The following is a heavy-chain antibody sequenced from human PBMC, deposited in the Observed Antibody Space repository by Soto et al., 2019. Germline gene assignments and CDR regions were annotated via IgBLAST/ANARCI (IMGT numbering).Heavy chain of an antibody. Sequence: QLQLQESGPGLVKPSETLSLTCTVSGGSISTSYWSWIRQPPGKGLEWLGYVYHIGSTKYNPSLKHRVTISIDTSQNQFSLKLESVSAADTALYYCARDGSGHDFWDGPWYFDSWGQGTLVTVSS. D-gene: IGHD3-3*01. CDR2: VYHIGST. CDR1: GGSISTSY. J-gene: IGHJ4*02. CDR3: ARDGSGHDFWDGPWYFDS. V-gene: IGHV4-59*01.